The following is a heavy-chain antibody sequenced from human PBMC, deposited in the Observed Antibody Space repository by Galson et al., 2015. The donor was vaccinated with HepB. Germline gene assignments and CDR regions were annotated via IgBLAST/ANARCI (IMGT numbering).Heavy chain of an antibody. Sequence: SVKVSCKASGGTFSSYAISWVRQAPGQGLEWMGGIIPIFGTANYAQKFQGRVTITADESTSTAYMELSSLRSEDTAVYYCAREGGFTIFGVAQNKNWFDPWGQGTLVTVSS. J-gene: IGHJ5*02. CDR3: AREGGFTIFGVAQNKNWFDP. CDR1: GGTFSSYA. D-gene: IGHD3-3*01. CDR2: IIPIFGTA. V-gene: IGHV1-69*13.